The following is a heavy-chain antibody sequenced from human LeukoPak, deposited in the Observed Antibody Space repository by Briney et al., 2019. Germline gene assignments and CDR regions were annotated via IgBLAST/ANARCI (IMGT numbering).Heavy chain of an antibody. V-gene: IGHV3-33*06. CDR1: GFTFSSYG. Sequence: GGSLRLSCAASGFTFSSYGMHWVRQAPGKGLEWVAVIWYDGSNKYYADSVKGRFTISRDNSKNTLYLQMNSLSAEDTAVYYCAKSLFRAAAGTPFDYWGQGTLVTVSS. D-gene: IGHD6-13*01. J-gene: IGHJ4*02. CDR3: AKSLFRAAAGTPFDY. CDR2: IWYDGSNK.